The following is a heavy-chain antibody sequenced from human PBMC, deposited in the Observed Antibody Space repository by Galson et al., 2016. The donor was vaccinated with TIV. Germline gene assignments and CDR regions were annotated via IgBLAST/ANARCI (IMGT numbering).Heavy chain of an antibody. Sequence: SLRLSCAASGFTFSSWHMDWVRQAPGEGLEWISFITYTSATIYYADSVKGRFTVSRDDAKNSLYLQMNSLRADVTAVYYCARPGNYDGDRRGAFDLWGQGTMVTVSP. V-gene: IGHV3-48*04. CDR2: ITYTSATI. CDR1: GFTFSSWH. J-gene: IGHJ3*01. CDR3: ARPGNYDGDRRGAFDL. D-gene: IGHD4-23*01.